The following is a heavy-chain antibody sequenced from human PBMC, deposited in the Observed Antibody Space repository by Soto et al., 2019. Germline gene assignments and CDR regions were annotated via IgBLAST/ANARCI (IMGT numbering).Heavy chain of an antibody. CDR2: IRPDGSKA. CDR3: AREGWGSLLDH. D-gene: IGHD7-27*01. CDR1: GFTFSTYW. V-gene: IGHV3-7*04. J-gene: IGHJ4*02. Sequence: EVQLVESGGDLVQPGGSLRLSCAASGFTFSTYWMTWVRQVPGKGLEWVAHIRPDGSKAGYVDSVKGRFTISRDNDKNSLHLHMSSLRVDDTAVYYCAREGWGSLLDHWGLGTLVTVSS.